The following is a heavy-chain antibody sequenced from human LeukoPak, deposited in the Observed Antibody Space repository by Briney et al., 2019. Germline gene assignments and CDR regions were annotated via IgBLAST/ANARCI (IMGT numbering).Heavy chain of an antibody. CDR3: ARDPIYGDLDAFDI. J-gene: IGHJ3*02. V-gene: IGHV4-59*01. D-gene: IGHD4-17*01. CDR1: GASISSYY. CDR2: IYYSGST. Sequence: PSETLSLTCTVSGASISSYYWSWIRQPPGKGLEWIGYIYYSGSTNYNPSLKSRVTISVDTSKNQFSLKLSSVTAADTAVYYCARDPIYGDLDAFDIWGQGTMVTVSS.